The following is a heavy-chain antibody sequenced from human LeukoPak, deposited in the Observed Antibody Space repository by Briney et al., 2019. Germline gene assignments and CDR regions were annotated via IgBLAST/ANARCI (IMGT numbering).Heavy chain of an antibody. J-gene: IGHJ4*02. CDR1: GGTFSSYA. V-gene: IGHV1-69*05. Sequence: SVKVSCKASGGTFSSYAISWVRQAPGQGLGWMGRIIPIFGTANYAQKFQGRVTITTDESTSTAYMELSSLRSEDTAVYYCARGYYYDSSGYYTPVYYFDYWGQGTLVTVSS. D-gene: IGHD3-22*01. CDR2: IIPIFGTA. CDR3: ARGYYYDSSGYYTPVYYFDY.